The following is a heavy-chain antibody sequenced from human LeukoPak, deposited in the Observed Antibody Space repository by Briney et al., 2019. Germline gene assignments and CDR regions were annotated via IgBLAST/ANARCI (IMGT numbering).Heavy chain of an antibody. V-gene: IGHV3-23*01. CDR2: MSGSGVTT. Sequence: GGSLRLSCAGSGFIFSSHAINWVRQAPGKGLEWVSVMSGSGVTTYYADSVKGRFSSSRDNSKNTLYLQMNSLRVEDTAVYYCARGPGITLAPLQDWGQGTLVTLPS. D-gene: IGHD3-10*01. CDR3: ARGPGITLAPLQD. CDR1: GFIFSSHA. J-gene: IGHJ1*01.